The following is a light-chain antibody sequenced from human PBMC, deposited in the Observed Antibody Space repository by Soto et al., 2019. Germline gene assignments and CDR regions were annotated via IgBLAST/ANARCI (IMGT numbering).Light chain of an antibody. J-gene: IGLJ1*01. CDR2: DVI. CDR3: CSFAGGNIYV. CDR1: SSDVGTYTY. V-gene: IGLV2-11*01. Sequence: QSALTQPRSVSGSPGQSVTISCTGTSSDVGTYTYVSWYQQHPGKAPKLIIYDVIKRPSGVPDRFSGSKSGNTASLTISGLQAEDEADYYCCSFAGGNIYVFGTGTKLTVL.